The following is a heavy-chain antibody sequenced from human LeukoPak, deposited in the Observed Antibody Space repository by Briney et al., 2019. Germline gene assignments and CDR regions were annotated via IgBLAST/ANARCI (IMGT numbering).Heavy chain of an antibody. Sequence: GGSLRLSCAASGFTFSDHYMDWVRQAPGKGLEWVGRTRNKANSYTTEYAASVKGRFTISRDDSKNTLFLQMNSLRAEDTAVYYCAKAGLGGQWLVRGNWFDPWGQGTLVTVSS. CDR2: TRNKANSYTT. V-gene: IGHV3-72*01. CDR3: AKAGLGGQWLVRGNWFDP. CDR1: GFTFSDHY. J-gene: IGHJ5*02. D-gene: IGHD6-19*01.